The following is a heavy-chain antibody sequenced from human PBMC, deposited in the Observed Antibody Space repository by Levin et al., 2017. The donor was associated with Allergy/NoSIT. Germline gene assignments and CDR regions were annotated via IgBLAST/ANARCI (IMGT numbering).Heavy chain of an antibody. V-gene: IGHV3-9*01. CDR1: GFTFDDYA. Sequence: PGGSLRLSCAASGFTFDDYAMHWVRQAPGKGLEWVSGISWNSGSIGYADSVKGRFTISRDNAKNSLYLQMNSLRAEDTAFYYCAKDRGQWRYFDLWGRGTLVTVSS. J-gene: IGHJ2*01. D-gene: IGHD6-19*01. CDR2: ISWNSGSI. CDR3: AKDRGQWRYFDL.